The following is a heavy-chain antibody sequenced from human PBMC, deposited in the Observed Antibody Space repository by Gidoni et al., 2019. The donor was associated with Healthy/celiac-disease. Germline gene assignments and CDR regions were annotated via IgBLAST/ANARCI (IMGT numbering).Heavy chain of an antibody. D-gene: IGHD6-13*01. CDR3: ARGPDSSSWWDGMDV. Sequence: QVQLQQWGAGLLKPSETLSLTCAVYGGSFSGYYWSWIRQPPGKGLEWIGEINHSGSTNYNPSLKSRVTISVDTSKNQFSLKLSSVTAADTAVYYCARGPDSSSWWDGMDVWGQGTTVTVSS. V-gene: IGHV4-34*01. CDR1: GGSFSGYY. J-gene: IGHJ6*02. CDR2: INHSGST.